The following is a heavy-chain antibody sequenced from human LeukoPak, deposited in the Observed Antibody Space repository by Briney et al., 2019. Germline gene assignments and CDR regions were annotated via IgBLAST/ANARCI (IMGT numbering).Heavy chain of an antibody. J-gene: IGHJ4*02. D-gene: IGHD4-17*01. Sequence: ASVKVSCKASGYTFTSYPITWVRQAPGQVLDLMGWITTYNGNTNYAQKLQGRVTITTDTSTSTAYMDLRGLRSDDTAVYYCARGYDYGDYVGDFDYWGQGTLVTVSS. CDR2: ITTYNGNT. CDR1: GYTFTSYP. V-gene: IGHV1-18*01. CDR3: ARGYDYGDYVGDFDY.